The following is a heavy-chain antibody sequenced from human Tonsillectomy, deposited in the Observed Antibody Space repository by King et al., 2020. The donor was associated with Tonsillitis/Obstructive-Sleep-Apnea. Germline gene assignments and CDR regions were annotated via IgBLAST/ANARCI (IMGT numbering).Heavy chain of an antibody. CDR3: ARDPACRRGSCYSVYYYYYYGMDV. V-gene: IGHV3-7*03. Sequence: VQLVESGGGLVQPGGSLRLSCAASGFTFSSYWMSWVRQAPGKGLEWVANIKQDGSEKYYVDSVKGRFTISRDNAKNSLYLQMNSLRAEDTAVYYCARDPACRRGSCYSVYYYYYYGMDVWGQGTTVTVSS. D-gene: IGHD2-15*01. J-gene: IGHJ6*02. CDR1: GFTFSSYW. CDR2: IKQDGSEK.